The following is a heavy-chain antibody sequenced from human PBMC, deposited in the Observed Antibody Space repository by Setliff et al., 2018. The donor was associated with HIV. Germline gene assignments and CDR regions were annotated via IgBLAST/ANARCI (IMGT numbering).Heavy chain of an antibody. CDR1: AYSIRNGYY. J-gene: IGHJ4*02. Sequence: SETLSLTCTVSAYSIRNGYYWGWIRQSPGKGLEWIGTLYYDGSTYYNPSLKSRVTMSVDTSKNQFSLNLNSVTAAGTAVYYCARETIRSGHPSEAGVDFWGQGALVTV. V-gene: IGHV4-38-2*02. CDR2: LYYDGST. D-gene: IGHD6-19*01. CDR3: ARETIRSGHPSEAGVDF.